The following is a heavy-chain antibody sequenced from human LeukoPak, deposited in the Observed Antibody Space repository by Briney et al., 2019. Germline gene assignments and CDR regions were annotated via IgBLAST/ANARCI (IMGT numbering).Heavy chain of an antibody. CDR1: GDSISSSSYY. D-gene: IGHD3-10*01. J-gene: IGHJ3*02. Sequence: PSETLSLTCTVSGDSISSSSYYWGWIRQSPGKGLEWIGSIYYSRSTYYNPSLKSRVTISVDTSKNQFSLKVTSVTAADTAVYYCARHSDSGSYRAYGFDIWGQGTTVTVSS. CDR3: ARHSDSGSYRAYGFDI. CDR2: IYYSRST. V-gene: IGHV4-39*01.